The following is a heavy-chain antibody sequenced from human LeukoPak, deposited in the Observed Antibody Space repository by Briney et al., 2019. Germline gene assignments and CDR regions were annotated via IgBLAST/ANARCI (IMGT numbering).Heavy chain of an antibody. CDR1: GFTFTNSW. CDR2: ISGSGST. J-gene: IGHJ6*02. V-gene: IGHV3-23*01. CDR3: AKGPYYGSGSSYYYYGLDV. D-gene: IGHD3-10*01. Sequence: GGSLRLSCTASGFTFTNSWMHWVRQAPGEGLEWVSAISGSGSTYYADSVKGRFTISRDNSKNTLYLQMNSLRAEDTAVYYCAKGPYYGSGSSYYYYGLDVWGQGTTVTVSS.